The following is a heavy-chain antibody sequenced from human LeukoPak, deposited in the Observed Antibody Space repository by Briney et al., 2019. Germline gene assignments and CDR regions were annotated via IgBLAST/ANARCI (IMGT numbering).Heavy chain of an antibody. CDR1: GYTFTGYY. V-gene: IGHV1-2*02. D-gene: IGHD3-3*01. J-gene: IGHJ4*02. Sequence: ASVKVSCKASGYTFTGYYMHWVRQAPGHGLEWMGWINPNSGGTNYAQKFQGRVTMTRDTSISTAYMELSRLRSDDTAVYYCARASYYDFWSGYDYWGQGTLVTVSS. CDR3: ARASYYDFWSGYDY. CDR2: INPNSGGT.